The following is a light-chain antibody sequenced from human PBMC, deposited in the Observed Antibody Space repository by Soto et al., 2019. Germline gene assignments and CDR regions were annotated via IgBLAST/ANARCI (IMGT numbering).Light chain of an antibody. CDR2: WAS. CDR3: QQYYSPPWT. Sequence: DIVMTQSPDSLAVSLGERATINCKSSQSVLYSSNNKNYLAWYQQKPGQPPKLLIYWASTRESGVPDRFSGSGSGTDFTRTISSLQAEDVAVYYCQQYYSPPWTFGQGTKVEIK. V-gene: IGKV4-1*01. CDR1: QSVLYSSNNKNY. J-gene: IGKJ1*01.